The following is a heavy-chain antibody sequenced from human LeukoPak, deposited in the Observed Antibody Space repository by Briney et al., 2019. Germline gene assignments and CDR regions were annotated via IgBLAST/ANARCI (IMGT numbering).Heavy chain of an antibody. J-gene: IGHJ4*02. CDR3: ARLRVSGSYLYYFDY. Sequence: TSETLSLTCTVSNGSISSYHWSWVRQPPGKGLEWIGYILTSGTTNYNPSLKSRLTISVDTSKNRFILKLSSVTAADTAVYYCARLRVSGSYLYYFDYWGQGTLVTVSS. D-gene: IGHD3-10*01. CDR2: ILTSGTT. V-gene: IGHV4-4*09. CDR1: NGSISSYH.